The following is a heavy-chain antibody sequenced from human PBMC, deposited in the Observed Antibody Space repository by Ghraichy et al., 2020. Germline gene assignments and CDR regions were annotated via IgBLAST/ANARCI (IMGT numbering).Heavy chain of an antibody. D-gene: IGHD2-8*01. V-gene: IGHV1-69*13. Sequence: SVKVSCKASGGTLNNYAISWVRQAPGQGLEWLGGFNPLFGTANYAQNFQGRVTMTADESPTPAFLEVSSLRLEDTAVDYCARGAPAQLLVYFLDHWGQGSLVTVSS. J-gene: IGHJ4*02. CDR1: GGTLNNYA. CDR2: FNPLFGTA. CDR3: ARGAPAQLLVYFLDH.